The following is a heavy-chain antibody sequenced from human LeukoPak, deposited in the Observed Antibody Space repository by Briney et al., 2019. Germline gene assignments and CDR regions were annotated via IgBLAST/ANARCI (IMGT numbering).Heavy chain of an antibody. Sequence: SETLSLTCTVSGGSISSYDWSWIRQPPGKGLEWIGYIYYSGSTNYNPSLKSRVTISVDTSKNQFSLKLSSVTAADTAVYYCAARPLYYYGSGIDYWAQGTLVTVSS. CDR2: IYYSGST. D-gene: IGHD3-10*01. CDR3: AARPLYYYGSGIDY. J-gene: IGHJ4*02. CDR1: GGSISSYD. V-gene: IGHV4-59*01.